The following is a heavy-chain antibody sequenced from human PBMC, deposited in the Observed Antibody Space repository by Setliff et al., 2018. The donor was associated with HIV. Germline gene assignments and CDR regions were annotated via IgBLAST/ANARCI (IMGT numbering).Heavy chain of an antibody. D-gene: IGHD3-22*01. CDR2: INIRSGNT. Sequence: ASVKVSCKASGYSFTTSGVSWVRQAPGQGLEWMGWINIRSGNTNYAQKFQGRVTMTTDKSKSTAYMELCSLPSADTAVYYCARGGDEYFDPSGFPHWGQGTLVTFSS. CDR1: GYSFTTSG. V-gene: IGHV1-18*01. CDR3: ARGGDEYFDPSGFPH. J-gene: IGHJ4*02.